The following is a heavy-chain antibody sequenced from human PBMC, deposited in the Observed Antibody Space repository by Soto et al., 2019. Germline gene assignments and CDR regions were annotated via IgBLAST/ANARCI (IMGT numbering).Heavy chain of an antibody. CDR1: GYTFTSYG. CDR2: ISAYNGNT. V-gene: IGHV1-18*04. CDR3: ARGGDWNDHALWDYYYGMDV. Sequence: GASVKVSCKASGYTFTSYGTSWVRQAPGQGLEWMGWISAYNGNTNYAQKLQGRVTMTTDTSTSTAYMELRSLRSDDTAVYYCARGGDWNDHALWDYYYGMDVWGQGTTVTVSS. J-gene: IGHJ6*02. D-gene: IGHD1-1*01.